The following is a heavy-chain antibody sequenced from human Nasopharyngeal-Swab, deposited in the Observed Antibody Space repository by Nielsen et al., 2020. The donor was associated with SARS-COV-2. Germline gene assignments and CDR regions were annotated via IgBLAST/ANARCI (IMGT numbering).Heavy chain of an antibody. Sequence: GESLKISCAASGFTFRTYNINWVRQAPGRGLEWVSYIGRSSSSTHYADSVKGRFIISRDNAENSVYLQINSLRAEDTAVYYCARDGSGWSRDYWGQGTLVIVSS. D-gene: IGHD6-13*01. CDR3: ARDGSGWSRDY. CDR2: IGRSSSST. J-gene: IGHJ4*02. V-gene: IGHV3-48*04. CDR1: GFTFRTYN.